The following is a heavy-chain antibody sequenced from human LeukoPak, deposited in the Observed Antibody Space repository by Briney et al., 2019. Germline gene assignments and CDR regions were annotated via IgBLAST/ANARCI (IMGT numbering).Heavy chain of an antibody. CDR2: IYYSGST. V-gene: IGHV4-59*01. CDR1: GGSISSYY. D-gene: IGHD3-3*01. J-gene: IGHJ4*02. CDR3: ARGNYDFWSGYHPDY. Sequence: SETLSLTCTVSGGSISSYYWSWIRQPPGKGLEWIGYIYYSGSTNYNPSLKSRVTISVDTSKNQFSLKLSSVTAADTAVYYCARGNYDFWSGYHPDYWGQGTLVTVSS.